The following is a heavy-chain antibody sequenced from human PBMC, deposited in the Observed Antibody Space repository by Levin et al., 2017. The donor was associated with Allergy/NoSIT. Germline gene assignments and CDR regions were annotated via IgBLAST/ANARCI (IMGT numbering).Heavy chain of an antibody. CDR1: GYTFITHS. Sequence: ASVKVSCTASGYTFITHSIHWVRQAPGQRLEWMGWINGDNGDTKHAQKFQGRVTITRDKSAGTAYMELSSLRSEDTAVYYCARRADGYCSRVSSPTPFDHWGQGTLVTVSS. V-gene: IGHV1-3*01. CDR3: ARRADGYCSRVSSPTPFDH. J-gene: IGHJ4*02. D-gene: IGHD2-8*01. CDR2: INGDNGDT.